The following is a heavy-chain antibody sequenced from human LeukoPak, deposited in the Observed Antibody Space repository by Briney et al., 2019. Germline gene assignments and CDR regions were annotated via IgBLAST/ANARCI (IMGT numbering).Heavy chain of an antibody. D-gene: IGHD6-13*01. CDR1: GFTVSSNY. CDR2: IYSGGST. CDR3: AREDYSSSWYYFDY. V-gene: IGHV3-53*01. Sequence: GGSLRLSCAASGFTVSSNYMSWVRQAPGKGLEWVSVIYSGGSTYYADSVKGRFTISRDNSKNTLYLQMNSLRAEDTAVYYCAREDYSSSWYYFDYWGQGTLVTVSS. J-gene: IGHJ4*02.